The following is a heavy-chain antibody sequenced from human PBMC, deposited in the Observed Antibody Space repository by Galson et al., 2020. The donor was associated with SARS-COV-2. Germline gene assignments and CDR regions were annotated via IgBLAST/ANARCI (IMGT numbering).Heavy chain of an antibody. D-gene: IGHD3-22*01. Sequence: ASVKVSCKASGYTFTSYGISWVRQAPGQGLEWMGWISAYNGNTNYAQKLQGRVTMTTDTSTSTAYMELRSLRSDDTAVYYCARPVYDSSGYYLDAFDIWGQGTMVTVSS. CDR2: ISAYNGNT. V-gene: IGHV1-18*01. J-gene: IGHJ3*02. CDR3: ARPVYDSSGYYLDAFDI. CDR1: GYTFTSYG.